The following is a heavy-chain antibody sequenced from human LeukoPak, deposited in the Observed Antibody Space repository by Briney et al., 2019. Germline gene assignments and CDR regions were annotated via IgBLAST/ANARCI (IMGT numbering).Heavy chain of an antibody. CDR1: GFTFSSYA. J-gene: IGHJ4*02. V-gene: IGHV3-30*01. CDR2: ISYDGSNK. CDR3: AREIRHAGATACFDY. Sequence: PGGSLRLSCAASGFTFSSYAMHWVRQAPGKGLEWVAVISYDGSNKYYADSVKGRFTISRDNSKNTLYLQMNSLRAEDTAVYYCAREIRHAGATACFDYWGQGTLVTVSS. D-gene: IGHD1-26*01.